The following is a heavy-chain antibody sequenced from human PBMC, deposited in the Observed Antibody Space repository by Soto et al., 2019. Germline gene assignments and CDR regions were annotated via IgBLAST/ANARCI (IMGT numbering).Heavy chain of an antibody. CDR2: IDWDDDK. Sequence: VSGPTLVNPTQTLTLTCTFSGFSLSTSGMCVSWIRQPPGKALEWLALIDWDDDKYYSTSLKTRLTISKDTSKNQVVLTMTNMDPVDTATYYCAHRRRATRITIFGVARDKWLADAFDIWGQGTMVTVSS. D-gene: IGHD3-3*01. CDR1: GFSLSTSGMC. CDR3: AHRRRATRITIFGVARDKWLADAFDI. V-gene: IGHV2-70*12. J-gene: IGHJ3*02.